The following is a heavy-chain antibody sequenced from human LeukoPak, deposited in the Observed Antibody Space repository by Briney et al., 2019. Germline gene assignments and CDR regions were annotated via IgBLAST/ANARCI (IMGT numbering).Heavy chain of an antibody. J-gene: IGHJ4*02. Sequence: PSETLSLTCTVSGDSISSSSYYWGWIRQPPGKGLEWIGSIYYSGSTYYNPSLKSRVTISVDTSKNQFSLKLSSVTAADTAVYYCARVGPKWELLHRAYLFDYWGQGTLVTVSS. CDR3: ARVGPKWELLHRAYLFDY. V-gene: IGHV4-39*01. D-gene: IGHD1-26*01. CDR2: IYYSGST. CDR1: GDSISSSSYY.